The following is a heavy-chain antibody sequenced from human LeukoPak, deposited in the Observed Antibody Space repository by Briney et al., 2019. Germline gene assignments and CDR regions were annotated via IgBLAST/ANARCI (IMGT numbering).Heavy chain of an antibody. CDR3: ARDGYGWYQLLPARFDY. V-gene: IGHV3-30-3*01. CDR2: ISYDGSNK. D-gene: IGHD2-2*01. CDR1: GFTFSSYA. Sequence: GGSLRLSCAASGFTFSSYAMHWVRQAPGKGLEWVADISYDGSNKYYADSVKGRFTISRDNSKNTLYLQMNSLRAEDTAVYYCARDGYGWYQLLPARFDYWGQGTLVTVST. J-gene: IGHJ4*02.